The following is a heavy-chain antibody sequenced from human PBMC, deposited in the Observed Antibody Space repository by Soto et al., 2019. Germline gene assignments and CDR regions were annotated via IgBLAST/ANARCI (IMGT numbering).Heavy chain of an antibody. Sequence: ASVKVSCKSSGYTFTTFGISWVRRAPGQGPEWMGWISGFNGYTKFAQKFQGRVTMAIDKSTSTAYMELRSLRSDDTAMYYCARDRTYSNSKVAVDTWGQGTLVTVSS. CDR1: GYTFTTFG. V-gene: IGHV1-18*01. CDR2: ISGFNGYT. J-gene: IGHJ5*02. D-gene: IGHD1-26*01. CDR3: ARDRTYSNSKVAVDT.